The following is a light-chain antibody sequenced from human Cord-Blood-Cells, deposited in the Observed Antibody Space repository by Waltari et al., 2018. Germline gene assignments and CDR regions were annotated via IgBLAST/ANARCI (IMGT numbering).Light chain of an antibody. J-gene: IGLJ1*01. CDR3: SSYTSSSTYV. V-gene: IGLV2-14*03. CDR1: SSDVGGYNY. Sequence: QSALTQPASVSGSPGQSITIPCTGTSSDVGGYNYVSWYQQHPGKAPKLMIYDVSNRPSGVSNRFSGSKSGNTASLTISGLQAEDEADYYCSSYTSSSTYVSETGTKVTVL. CDR2: DVS.